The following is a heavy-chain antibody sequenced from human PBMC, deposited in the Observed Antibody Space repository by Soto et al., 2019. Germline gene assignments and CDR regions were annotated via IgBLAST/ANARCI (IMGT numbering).Heavy chain of an antibody. CDR1: GFTFSDFA. Sequence: EVQVLESGGGLVQPGGSLRLSCAATGFTFSDFAMSWVRQAPGQGLEWVSRSYGGGNGPHYADSVKGRVTISRDNAKNTLYLKMISLRAEDTAVYYCANMDGMDPCAYSFDCWGQGTLVTVSS. J-gene: IGHJ4*02. D-gene: IGHD1-26*01. CDR2: SYGGGNGP. CDR3: ANMDGMDPCAYSFDC. V-gene: IGHV3-23*01.